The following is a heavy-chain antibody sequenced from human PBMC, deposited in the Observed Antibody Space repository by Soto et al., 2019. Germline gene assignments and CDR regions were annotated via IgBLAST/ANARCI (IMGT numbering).Heavy chain of an antibody. Sequence: GGSLRLSCAASGFTFSSYAMSWVRQAPGKGLEWVSAINGGGGSTYYADSVKGRFTISRDNSKNTLYLQMNSLRAEDTAVYYCAKVPHGGALFDIWGQGPLFTVSS. D-gene: IGHD2-21*01. CDR1: GFTFSSYA. J-gene: IGHJ4*02. V-gene: IGHV3-23*01. CDR3: AKVPHGGALFDI. CDR2: INGGGGST.